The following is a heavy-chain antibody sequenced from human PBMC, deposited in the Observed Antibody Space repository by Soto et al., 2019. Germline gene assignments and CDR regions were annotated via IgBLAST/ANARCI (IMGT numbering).Heavy chain of an antibody. D-gene: IGHD1-26*01. J-gene: IGHJ4*02. CDR2: IKQDGSEK. CDR3: ARGFRVEGAYGAGAFFDY. Sequence: GGSLRLSCAASGFTFSSYWMSWVRQAPGKGLEWVANIKQDGSEKYYVDSVKGRFTISRDNSKNPVYLQMNSLRAEDTAVYYCARGFRVEGAYGAGAFFDYWAQGTLVTVSS. CDR1: GFTFSSYW. V-gene: IGHV3-7*01.